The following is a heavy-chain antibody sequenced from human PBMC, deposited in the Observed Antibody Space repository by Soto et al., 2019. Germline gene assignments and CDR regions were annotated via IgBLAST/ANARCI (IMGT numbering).Heavy chain of an antibody. CDR2: IDPSDSYT. CDR3: AVRDGWNYGPRPYYYYGMDV. Sequence: GESLKISCKGSGYSFTSYWISWVRQMPGKGLEWMGRIDPSDSYTNYSPSFQGHVTISADKSISTAYMELSRLRSEDTAVYYCAVRDGWNYGPRPYYYYGMDVWGQGTTVTVSS. CDR1: GYSFTSYW. J-gene: IGHJ6*02. D-gene: IGHD1-7*01. V-gene: IGHV5-10-1*01.